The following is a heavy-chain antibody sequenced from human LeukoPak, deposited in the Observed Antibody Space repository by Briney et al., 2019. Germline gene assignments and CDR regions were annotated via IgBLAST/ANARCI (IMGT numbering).Heavy chain of an antibody. Sequence: GGSLRLSCAASGFTFSSYWMSWVRQAPGKGLGWVANIKQDGSEKYYVDSVKGRFTISRDNAKNSLYLQMNSLRAEDTAVYYCARGGYYYDSSGYYPVDYWGQGTLVTVSS. D-gene: IGHD3-22*01. V-gene: IGHV3-7*03. CDR3: ARGGYYYDSSGYYPVDY. J-gene: IGHJ4*02. CDR1: GFTFSSYW. CDR2: IKQDGSEK.